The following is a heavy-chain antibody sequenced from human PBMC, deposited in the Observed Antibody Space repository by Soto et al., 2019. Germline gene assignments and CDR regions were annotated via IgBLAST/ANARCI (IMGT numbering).Heavy chain of an antibody. V-gene: IGHV1-8*01. CDR3: ARTSYCSGGSCYSGFWFDP. CDR1: GYTFTSYD. Sequence: ASVKVSCKASGYTFTSYDINWVRQATGQGLEWMGWMNPNSGNTGYAQKLQGRVTMTRNTSISTAYMELSSLRSEDTAVYYCARTSYCSGGSCYSGFWFDPWGQGTLVTVSS. CDR2: MNPNSGNT. D-gene: IGHD2-15*01. J-gene: IGHJ5*02.